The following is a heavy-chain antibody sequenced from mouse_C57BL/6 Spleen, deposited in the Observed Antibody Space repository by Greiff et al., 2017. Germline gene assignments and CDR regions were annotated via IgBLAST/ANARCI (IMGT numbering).Heavy chain of an antibody. CDR1: GFTFSDYG. CDR3: ARGTGAY. D-gene: IGHD3-1*01. CDR2: ISSGSSTI. J-gene: IGHJ3*01. V-gene: IGHV5-17*01. Sequence: EVHLVESGGGLVKPGGSLKLSCAASGFTFSDYGMHWVRQAPEKGLEWVAYISSGSSTIYYADTVKGRFTISRDNAQNTLFLQMASLRSEDTAMYYCARGTGAYWGQGTLVTVSA.